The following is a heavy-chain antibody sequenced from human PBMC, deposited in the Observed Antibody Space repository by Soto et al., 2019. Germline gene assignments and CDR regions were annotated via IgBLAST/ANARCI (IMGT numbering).Heavy chain of an antibody. CDR1: GGSISSGGYY. D-gene: IGHD4-17*01. Sequence: PSETLSLPCTVSGGSISSGGYYWSWIRQHPGKGLEWIGYIYYSGSTYYNPSLKSRVTISVDTSKNQFSLKLSSVTAADTAVYYCARVTTVTLYYFDYWGQGTLVTVSS. CDR3: ARVTTVTLYYFDY. J-gene: IGHJ4*02. CDR2: IYYSGST. V-gene: IGHV4-31*03.